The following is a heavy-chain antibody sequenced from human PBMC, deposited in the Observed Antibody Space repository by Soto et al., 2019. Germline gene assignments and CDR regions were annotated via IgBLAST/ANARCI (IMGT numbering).Heavy chain of an antibody. V-gene: IGHV4-4*02. D-gene: IGHD2-8*01. CDR1: GASISSSNW. J-gene: IGHJ6*02. CDR2: IYHIGHT. Sequence: QVQLQESGPGLVKPSGTLSLTCAVSGASISSSNWWSWVRQPPGKGLEWIGEIYHIGHTNYNPSLESRVTISVDKSTNQFSLRLSSVTAAATAVYYCARRTWGMDVWGQGTTVIVSS. CDR3: ARRTWGMDV.